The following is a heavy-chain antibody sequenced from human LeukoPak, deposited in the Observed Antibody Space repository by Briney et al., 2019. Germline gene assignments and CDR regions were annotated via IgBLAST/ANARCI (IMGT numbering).Heavy chain of an antibody. J-gene: IGHJ1*01. CDR3: ARAPSEIGGYYPEYFRH. D-gene: IGHD3-22*01. CDR2: IKSDGST. V-gene: IGHV3-74*01. CDR1: GFTFSSYW. Sequence: PGGSLRLSCAASGFTFSSYWMHWVRQAPGKGLVWVSRIKSDGSTRYADSVKGRFPISRDNAKNTVSLQMNSLRAEDTGVYYCARAPSEIGGYYPEYFRHWGQGTLVTVSP.